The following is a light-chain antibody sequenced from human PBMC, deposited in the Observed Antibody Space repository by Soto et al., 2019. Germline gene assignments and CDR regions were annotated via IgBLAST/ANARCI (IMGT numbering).Light chain of an antibody. Sequence: DIQMIQSPSTLSASVGDRVTITCRASQSISNWLAWYQQKPGKAPKLLIYDASHLESGVPSRFSGSGSGPEFTLTIRSLQPDDFATYNCQQYILVSYTFGQGTKLNIK. V-gene: IGKV1-5*01. J-gene: IGKJ2*01. CDR2: DAS. CDR3: QQYILVSYT. CDR1: QSISNW.